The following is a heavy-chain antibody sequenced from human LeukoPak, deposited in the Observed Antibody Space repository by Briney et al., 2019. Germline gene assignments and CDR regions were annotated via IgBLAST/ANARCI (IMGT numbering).Heavy chain of an antibody. CDR1: GGSISSSSYY. CDR2: IYYSGST. V-gene: IGHV4-39*01. J-gene: IGHJ6*03. Sequence: KPSGTLSLTCTVSGGSISSSSYYWGWIRQPPGKGLEWIGSIYYSGSTYYNPSLKSRVTISVDTSKNQFSLKLSSVTAADTAVYYCATMVPAAGTRYYYMDVWGKGTTVTVSS. CDR3: ATMVPAAGTRYYYMDV. D-gene: IGHD6-13*01.